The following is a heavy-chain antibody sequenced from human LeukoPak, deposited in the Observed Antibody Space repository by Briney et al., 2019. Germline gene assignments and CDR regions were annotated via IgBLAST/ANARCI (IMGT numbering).Heavy chain of an antibody. D-gene: IGHD1-1*01. CDR3: ASGRWNDGAFDI. J-gene: IGHJ3*02. Sequence: GASVKVSCKASGGTFSSYAISWVRQAPGQGLEWMGGIIPIFGTANYAQKFQGRVTITADVSTSTAYMELRSLRSEDTAVYYCASGRWNDGAFDIWGQGTMVTVSS. CDR2: IIPIFGTA. CDR1: GGTFSSYA. V-gene: IGHV1-69*13.